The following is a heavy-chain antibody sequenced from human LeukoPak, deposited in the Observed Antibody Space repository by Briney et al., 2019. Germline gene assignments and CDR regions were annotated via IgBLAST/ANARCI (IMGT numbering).Heavy chain of an antibody. V-gene: IGHV3-33*01. CDR1: GFTFSNYG. Sequence: PGGSLRLSCAASGFTFSNYGIHWVRQAPGKGLEWVAVIWSDGTKYYADSVRGRFTISRDNSKNTLYLQMNSLRAENTAVYYCGRAMDVWGQGTTVTVSS. CDR3: GRAMDV. CDR2: IWSDGTK. J-gene: IGHJ6*02.